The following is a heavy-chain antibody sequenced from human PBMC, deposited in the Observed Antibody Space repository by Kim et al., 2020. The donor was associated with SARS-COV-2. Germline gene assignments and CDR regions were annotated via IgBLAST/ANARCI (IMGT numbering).Heavy chain of an antibody. D-gene: IGHD3-3*01. V-gene: IGHV4-39*01. CDR2: THYSRSA. Sequence: SETLSLTCTVTGASFRSASYFWGWIRQPPGKGLEWIGNTHYSRSAYYNPSLRSRITMSLDMSRSQFSLEMISVTAADTAVYFCARRPDYGQFLEWFDYWGQGLLVTVSS. CDR1: GASFRSASYF. J-gene: IGHJ4*02. CDR3: ARRPDYGQFLEWFDY.